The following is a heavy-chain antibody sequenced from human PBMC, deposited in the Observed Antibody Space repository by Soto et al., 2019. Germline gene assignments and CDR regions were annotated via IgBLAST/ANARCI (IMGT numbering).Heavy chain of an antibody. J-gene: IGHJ4*02. CDR2: IKTDGSET. CDR1: GFTFSNYA. V-gene: IGHV3-7*03. D-gene: IGHD3-10*01. CDR3: TSDRYPRFYHGSGSYPYY. Sequence: PGGSLRLSCAASGFTFSNYAMSWLRQPPGKGLEWVANIKTDGSETHYVDSVKGRFTISRDNPKTSLFLQMNSLRVEDTAVYFCTSDRYPRFYHGSGSYPYYWGQGTPVTVSS.